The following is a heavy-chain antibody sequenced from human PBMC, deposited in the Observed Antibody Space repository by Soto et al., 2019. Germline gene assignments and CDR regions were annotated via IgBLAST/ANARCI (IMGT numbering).Heavy chain of an antibody. D-gene: IGHD2-2*03. CDR1: GFTFSSYA. V-gene: IGHV3-23*01. CDR2: ISGSGGST. Sequence: GGSLRLSCAASGFTFSSYAMSWVRQAPGKGLEWVSAISGSGGSTYYADSVKGRFTISRDNSKNTLYLQMNSLRAEDTAVYYCAKSPDGYYYYSGMDVWGQGTTVTVSS. J-gene: IGHJ6*02. CDR3: AKSPDGYYYYSGMDV.